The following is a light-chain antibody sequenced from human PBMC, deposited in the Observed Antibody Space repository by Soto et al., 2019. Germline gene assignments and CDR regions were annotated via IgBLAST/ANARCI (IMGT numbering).Light chain of an antibody. Sequence: DIQMTQSPPSLSASVGDRVTITCRASLDISHYVAWYQQRPGKVPRLLIYAASTLQSGVPSRFSGSGSGTDFTLTSSSLLPEDAATYYCQNLDSAAFTFGPGTKVYIK. J-gene: IGKJ3*01. V-gene: IGKV1-27*01. CDR3: QNLDSAAFT. CDR1: LDISHY. CDR2: AAS.